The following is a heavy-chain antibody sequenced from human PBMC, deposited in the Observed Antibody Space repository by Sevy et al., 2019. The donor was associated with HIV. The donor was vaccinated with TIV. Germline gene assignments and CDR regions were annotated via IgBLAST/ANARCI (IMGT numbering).Heavy chain of an antibody. CDR2: IYYSGST. J-gene: IGHJ4*02. CDR3: ASGGRHYYDSSGYYEFGTFDY. V-gene: IGHV4-59*01. CDR1: GGSISSYY. Sequence: SETLSLTCTVSGGSISSYYWSWIRQPPGKGLEWIGYIYYSGSTNYNPSLKSRVTISVATSKNQFSLKLSSVTAADTAVYYCASGGRHYYDSSGYYEFGTFDYWGQGTLVTVSS. D-gene: IGHD3-22*01.